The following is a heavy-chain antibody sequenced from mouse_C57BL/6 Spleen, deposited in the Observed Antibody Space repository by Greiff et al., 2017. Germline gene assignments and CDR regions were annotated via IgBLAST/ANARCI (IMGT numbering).Heavy chain of an antibody. CDR3: AAYYSNYGFAY. D-gene: IGHD2-5*01. CDR1: GYTFTSYW. Sequence: VQLQQPGAELVKPGASVKLSCKASGYTFTSYWMQWVKQRPGQGLEWIGEIDPSDSYTNYNQKFKGKATLTVDTSSSTAYMQLSSLTSEDSAVYYGAAYYSNYGFAYWGQGTLVTVSA. J-gene: IGHJ3*01. V-gene: IGHV1-50*01. CDR2: IDPSDSYT.